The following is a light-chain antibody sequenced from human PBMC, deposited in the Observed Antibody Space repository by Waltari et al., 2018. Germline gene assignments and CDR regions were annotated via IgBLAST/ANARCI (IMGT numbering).Light chain of an antibody. CDR3: QQYNSYST. CDR2: KTS. J-gene: IGKJ2*01. CDR1: HTLNTW. Sequence: DIEMTQYPSFLSASVGDRVTITCRASHTLNTWLAWYQQKPGKPPRVLIYKTSTLETGVPSSFSGSAAGTEFTLTISSLQPDDSATYYCQQYNSYSTFGQGTKLEIK. V-gene: IGKV1-5*03.